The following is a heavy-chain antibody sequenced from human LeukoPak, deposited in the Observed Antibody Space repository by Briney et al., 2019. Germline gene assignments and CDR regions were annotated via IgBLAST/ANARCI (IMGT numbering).Heavy chain of an antibody. CDR1: GYTFTGYY. D-gene: IGHD2-2*02. Sequence: ASVTVSCTASGYTFTGYYMHWVRQAPGQGLEWMGWINPNSGGTNYAQKFQGRVTMTRDTSISTAYMVLSRLRSDDTAVYYCARGGRYCSSTSCYTEGFDYWGQGTLVTVSS. CDR3: ARGGRYCSSTSCYTEGFDY. CDR2: INPNSGGT. J-gene: IGHJ4*02. V-gene: IGHV1-2*02.